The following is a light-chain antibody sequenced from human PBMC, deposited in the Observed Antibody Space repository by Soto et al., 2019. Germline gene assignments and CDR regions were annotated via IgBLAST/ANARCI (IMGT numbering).Light chain of an antibody. CDR1: SSDVVSYNL. J-gene: IGLJ1*01. V-gene: IGLV2-14*02. Sequence: QSVLTQPASVSGSPGQSITISCTGPSSDVVSYNLVSWYQQHPGKAPKLLIYEASKRPSGISNRFSGSKSGNAASLTISGLQAEDEADYYCSSFTSSVTYVFGTGTKVTVL. CDR3: SSFTSSVTYV. CDR2: EAS.